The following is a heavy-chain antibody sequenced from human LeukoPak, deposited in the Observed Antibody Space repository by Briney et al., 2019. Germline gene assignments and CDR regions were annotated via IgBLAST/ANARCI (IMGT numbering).Heavy chain of an antibody. CDR2: TYYRSKWYN. Sequence: QTLSLTCGISGDSVSSNSATWNWIRQSPSRGLEWLGRTYYRSKWYNDYAVSVKGRIIINPDTSKNQFSLQLNSVTPEDTAVYYCARSPMRFFDYWGQGTLVTVSS. CDR1: GDSVSSNSAT. J-gene: IGHJ4*02. D-gene: IGHD5-24*01. CDR3: ARSPMRFFDY. V-gene: IGHV6-1*01.